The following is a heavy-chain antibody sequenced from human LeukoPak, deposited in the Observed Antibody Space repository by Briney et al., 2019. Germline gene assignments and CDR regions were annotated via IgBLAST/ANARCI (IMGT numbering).Heavy chain of an antibody. CDR2: ISAYNGNT. Sequence: ASVRASCTAASYTFTPYVINWVREAPGQGLEGRGWISAYNGNTNYAQNLQDRLTMTTGTSTTTAYMELKSLRSDDTAVYYCARAHGYESSGYSEEFLDYWGQGTLVTVSS. J-gene: IGHJ4*02. V-gene: IGHV1-18*01. CDR3: ARAHGYESSGYSEEFLDY. CDR1: SYTFTPYV. D-gene: IGHD3-22*01.